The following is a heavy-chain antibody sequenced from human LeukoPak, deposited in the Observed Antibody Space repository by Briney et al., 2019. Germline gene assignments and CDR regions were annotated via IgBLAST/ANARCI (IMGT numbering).Heavy chain of an antibody. CDR3: AREFRVVAPTHGDDH. J-gene: IGHJ4*02. D-gene: IGHD2-21*01. Sequence: GGSLRLSCAASGFTFSSYSMNWVRQAPGKGLEWVSSISSSSSYIYYADSVKGRFTISRDNAKNSLYLQMNSLRSEDTAMYYCAREFRVVAPTHGDDHWGQGTLVTVSS. CDR1: GFTFSSYS. CDR2: ISSSSSYI. V-gene: IGHV3-21*04.